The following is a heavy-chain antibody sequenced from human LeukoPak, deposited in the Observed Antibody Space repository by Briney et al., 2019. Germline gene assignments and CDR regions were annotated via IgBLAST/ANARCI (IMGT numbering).Heavy chain of an antibody. CDR3: AKDPRYYDSSGYYS. CDR1: GFTFSSYW. Sequence: GGSLRLSCAASGFTFSSYWMSWVRQAPGKGLEWVANIKQDGSEKYYVDSVKGRFTISRDNAKNSLYLQMNSLRAEDTAVYYCAKDPRYYDSSGYYSWGQGTLVTVSS. J-gene: IGHJ4*02. D-gene: IGHD3-22*01. CDR2: IKQDGSEK. V-gene: IGHV3-7*01.